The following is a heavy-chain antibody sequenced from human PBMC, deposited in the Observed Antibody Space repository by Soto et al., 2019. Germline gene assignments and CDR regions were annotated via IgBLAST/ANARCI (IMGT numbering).Heavy chain of an antibody. D-gene: IGHD3-16*01. Sequence: SETLSLTCVVSGDSISSPYWSWIRQSPGRGLGWIGYIFYGGTITYNPSLGSRVTISVDTSKNNFSLKLSFVTAADTAVYYCARGGGSPLDYWGQGTLVTVSS. CDR2: IFYGGTI. CDR3: ARGGGSPLDY. V-gene: IGHV4-59*11. J-gene: IGHJ4*02. CDR1: GDSISSPY.